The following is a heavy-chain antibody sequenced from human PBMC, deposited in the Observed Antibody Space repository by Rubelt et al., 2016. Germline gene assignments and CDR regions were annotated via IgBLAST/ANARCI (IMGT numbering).Heavy chain of an antibody. V-gene: IGHV4-59*08. CDR3: ARGNDLVDV. CDR2: FSYSGSA. Sequence: GSITSYYLSWIRQSPGKGLEWIGFFSYSGSANYNPSLKSRITFSVDTSKNQLSLKLTSVTAADTAVYYCARGNDLVDVWGQGTTVTVSS. D-gene: IGHD5-12*01. CDR1: GSITSYY. J-gene: IGHJ6*02.